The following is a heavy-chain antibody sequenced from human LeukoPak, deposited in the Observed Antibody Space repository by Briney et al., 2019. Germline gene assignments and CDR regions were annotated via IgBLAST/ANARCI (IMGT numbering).Heavy chain of an antibody. CDR3: AKAKQSSCCFFEGVDN. CDR2: ISRSGGST. D-gene: IGHD6-19*01. CDR1: GFTYSGSN. J-gene: IGHJ4*02. Sequence: GGSFGLYRNAPGFTYSGSNMKRARQAPGKGLEWVSAISRSGGSTYYADSVKGRFTISRDNSKNTLYLQMNSQRAEDTGVYNCAKAKQSSCCFFEGVDNRVQGTLVTVSS. V-gene: IGHV3-23*01.